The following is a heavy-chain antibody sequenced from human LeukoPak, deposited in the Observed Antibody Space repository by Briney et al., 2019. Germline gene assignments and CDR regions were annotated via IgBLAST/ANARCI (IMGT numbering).Heavy chain of an antibody. CDR2: IWYDGSYK. Sequence: PGGSLRLSCTASGFTFSNYGMHWVRQAPGKGLEWVAVIWYDGSYKYYADSVKGRFTISRDNSKNTLYLQMNSLRAEDTAVYYCARGFSSGSDACDIWGQGTMVTVSS. J-gene: IGHJ3*02. D-gene: IGHD6-19*01. V-gene: IGHV3-33*01. CDR3: ARGFSSGSDACDI. CDR1: GFTFSNYG.